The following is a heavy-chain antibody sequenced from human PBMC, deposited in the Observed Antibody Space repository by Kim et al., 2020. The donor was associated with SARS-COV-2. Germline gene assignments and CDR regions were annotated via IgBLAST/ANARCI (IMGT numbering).Heavy chain of an antibody. CDR2: INTNTGKP. CDR1: GYTFSSYA. D-gene: IGHD3-10*01. Sequence: ASVKVSCKASGYTFSSYAINWVRQAPGQGLEWMGWINTNTGKPTYARGFTGRFVFSLVTSVSTTYLQISGLKAEDTAVYYCARDYIGSTGTGAGYWGQGALVTVSS. CDR3: ARDYIGSTGTGAGY. V-gene: IGHV7-4-1*02. J-gene: IGHJ4*02.